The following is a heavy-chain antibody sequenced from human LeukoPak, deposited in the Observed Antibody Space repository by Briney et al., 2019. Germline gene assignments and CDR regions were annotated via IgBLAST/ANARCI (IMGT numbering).Heavy chain of an antibody. J-gene: IGHJ4*02. CDR2: ISYDGSNK. D-gene: IGHD3/OR15-3a*01. Sequence: GGSPRLSCAASGFTFSSYGMHWVRQAPGKGLEWVAVISYDGSNKYYADSVKGRFTISRDNSKNTLYLQMNSLRAEDTAVYYCAKGLGIDYWGQGTLVTVSS. CDR3: AKGLGIDY. V-gene: IGHV3-30*18. CDR1: GFTFSSYG.